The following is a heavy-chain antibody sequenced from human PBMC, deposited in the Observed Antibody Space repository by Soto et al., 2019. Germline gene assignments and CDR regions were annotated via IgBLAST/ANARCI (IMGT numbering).Heavy chain of an antibody. CDR3: ARGGFLMVRGVIIRWYFDL. Sequence: QVQLVQSGAEVKKPGASVKVSCKASGYTFTSYGISWVRQAPGQGLEWMGWISAYNGNTNYAQKLQGRVTMTTDTSTSTAYMELRSLRSDDTAVYYCARGGFLMVRGVIIRWYFDLWGRGTLVTVSS. CDR1: GYTFTSYG. CDR2: ISAYNGNT. V-gene: IGHV1-18*01. D-gene: IGHD3-10*01. J-gene: IGHJ2*01.